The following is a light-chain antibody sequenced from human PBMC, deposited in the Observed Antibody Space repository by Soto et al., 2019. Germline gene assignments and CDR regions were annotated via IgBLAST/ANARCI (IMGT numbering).Light chain of an antibody. CDR1: QSIGGW. V-gene: IGKV1-5*03. CDR2: ATS. Sequence: DIPMTQSPSALSASVGDRVTITCRASQSIGGWLAWYQQKAGKAPKVLIYATSTLQSGVPSRFSGSGSGTQFPLTISSLQPDDSATYYCQQYSTWWTFGQGTKVEIK. CDR3: QQYSTWWT. J-gene: IGKJ1*01.